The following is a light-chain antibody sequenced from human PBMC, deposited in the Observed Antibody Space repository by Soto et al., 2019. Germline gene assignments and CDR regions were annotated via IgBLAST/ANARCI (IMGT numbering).Light chain of an antibody. CDR2: DTS. V-gene: IGKV1-5*01. Sequence: DIQMTQSPSTLSASVGDRVTITCRASQSISSWLAWYQQKPGKAPKLLIYDTSSLESGVPSRFSGSGSGTDFTPTISTLQPNDFAFFYCKQYSIFGTFGKGTK. CDR1: QSISSW. CDR3: KQYSIFGT. J-gene: IGKJ1*01.